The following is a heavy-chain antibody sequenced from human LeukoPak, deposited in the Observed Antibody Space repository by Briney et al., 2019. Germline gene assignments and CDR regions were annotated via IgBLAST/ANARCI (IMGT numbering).Heavy chain of an antibody. CDR1: GYTFSTYP. CDR2: INTNTGSP. Sequence: GASVKVSCKASGYTFSTYPINWVRQAPGQGLEWMGWINTNTGSPTYAQGLTGRFVFSLDTSVSTAFLQINSLRAEDTAVYYCAKGHYYGSGSLDYWGQGTLVTVSS. D-gene: IGHD3-10*01. V-gene: IGHV7-4-1*02. CDR3: AKGHYYGSGSLDY. J-gene: IGHJ4*02.